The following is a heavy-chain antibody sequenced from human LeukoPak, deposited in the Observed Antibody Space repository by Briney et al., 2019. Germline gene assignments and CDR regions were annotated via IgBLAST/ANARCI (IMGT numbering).Heavy chain of an antibody. Sequence: SETLSLTCAVYGGSFSGYYWSWIRQPPGKGLEWIGEINHSGSTNYNPSLKSRVTIPVDTSKNQFSLKLSSVTAADTAVYYCASDYYDSSGYYGNLDAFDIWGQGTMVTVSS. V-gene: IGHV4-34*01. CDR3: ASDYYDSSGYYGNLDAFDI. D-gene: IGHD3-22*01. CDR2: INHSGST. CDR1: GGSFSGYY. J-gene: IGHJ3*02.